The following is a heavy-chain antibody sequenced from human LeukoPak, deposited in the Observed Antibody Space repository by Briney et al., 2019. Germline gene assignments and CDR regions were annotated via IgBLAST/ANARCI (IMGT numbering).Heavy chain of an antibody. V-gene: IGHV3-23*01. J-gene: IGHJ4*02. CDR1: GFSFSSCA. Sequence: QPGGSLRLSCAASGFSFSSCAMSWVRQAPGKGLEWVSGISGSGDSTDYADSVKGGFTISRDNSKNTLYLQINSLRAEDAAVYYCARPPSDNLLTGSLYYFDNWGQGTLVTVSS. CDR2: ISGSGDST. D-gene: IGHD3-9*01. CDR3: ARPPSDNLLTGSLYYFDN.